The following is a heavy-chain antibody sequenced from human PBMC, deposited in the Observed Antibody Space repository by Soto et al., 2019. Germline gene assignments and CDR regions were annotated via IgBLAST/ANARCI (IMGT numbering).Heavy chain of an antibody. Sequence: EVQLLESGGGLVQPGGSLRLSCAASGFTFSTYAMSWVRQAPGKGLEWVSGISGSGGSTYYADSVKGRFTISRDNSKNTLYLQMNSLRAEGTAVYYCAKEISGWYSDSVDYWGQGTLVTVSS. CDR3: AKEISGWYSDSVDY. CDR2: ISGSGGST. J-gene: IGHJ4*02. D-gene: IGHD6-19*01. CDR1: GFTFSTYA. V-gene: IGHV3-23*01.